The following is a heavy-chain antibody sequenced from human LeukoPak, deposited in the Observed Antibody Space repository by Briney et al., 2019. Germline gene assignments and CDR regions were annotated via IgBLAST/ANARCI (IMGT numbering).Heavy chain of an antibody. CDR2: IKPDGSFT. D-gene: IGHD3-22*01. J-gene: IGHJ4*02. Sequence: GGSLRLSCEASGFTFTTYWMYWVRDVPGKGLEWVSRIKPDGSFTAHADSVKGRFTISRDNAKNSLYLQMNSLRVEDTAVYYCARHVVAVGFDYWGQGTLVTVSS. CDR3: ARHVVAVGFDY. V-gene: IGHV3-74*01. CDR1: GFTFTTYW.